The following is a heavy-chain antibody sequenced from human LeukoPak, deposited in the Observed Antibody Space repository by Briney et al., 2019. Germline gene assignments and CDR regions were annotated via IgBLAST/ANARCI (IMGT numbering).Heavy chain of an antibody. V-gene: IGHV3-23*01. D-gene: IGHD2-15*01. Sequence: SGGSLRLSCAASGFTFSSYAMSWVRQAPGKGLEWVSAISGSGGSTYYADSVRGRFTISGDNSKNTLYLQMNSLRAEDTAVYYCAKEHMVAAVYYFDYWGQGTLVTVS. CDR3: AKEHMVAAVYYFDY. J-gene: IGHJ4*02. CDR2: ISGSGGST. CDR1: GFTFSSYA.